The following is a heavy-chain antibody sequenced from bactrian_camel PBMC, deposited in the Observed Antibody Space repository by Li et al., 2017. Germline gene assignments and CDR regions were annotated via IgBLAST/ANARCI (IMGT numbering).Heavy chain of an antibody. CDR3: SNVLFY. CDR1: GFTFSSYW. J-gene: IGHJ4*01. CDR2: ISSDSGHS. V-gene: IGHV3S6*01. Sequence: HVQLVESGGGLVQPGGSLRLSCAASGFTFSSYWMYWVRQPPGKGLEWVTSISSDSGHSYYADSVKGRFTTSRDNAETTVILQMDDLKPEDTALYYCSNVLFYWGQGTQVTVS.